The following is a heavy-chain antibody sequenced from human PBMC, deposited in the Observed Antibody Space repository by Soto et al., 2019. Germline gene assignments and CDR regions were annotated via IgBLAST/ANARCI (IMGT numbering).Heavy chain of an antibody. CDR1: GYTFTSYD. V-gene: IGHV1-8*01. Sequence: GASVKVSCKASGYTFTSYDINWVRQATGQGLEWMGWMNPNSGNTGYAQKFQGRVTMTRNTSISTAYMELSSLRSEDTAVYYCARGRYYYGSGSFYYYYYYMDVWGKGTTVTVSS. J-gene: IGHJ6*03. CDR2: MNPNSGNT. D-gene: IGHD3-10*01. CDR3: ARGRYYYGSGSFYYYYYYMDV.